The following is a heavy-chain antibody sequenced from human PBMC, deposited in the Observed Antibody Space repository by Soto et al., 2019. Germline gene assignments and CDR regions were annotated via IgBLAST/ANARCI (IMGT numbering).Heavy chain of an antibody. D-gene: IGHD1-1*01. V-gene: IGHV1-46*01. CDR1: GYTFTSYY. CDR3: ARGGTQPPYYYGMDV. Sequence: EASVKVSCKASGYTFTSYYMHWVRQAPGQGLEWMGIINPSGGSTSYAQKFQGRVTTTRDTSTSTVYMELSSLRSEDTAVYYCARGGTQPPYYYGMDVWGQGTTVTVSS. CDR2: INPSGGST. J-gene: IGHJ6*02.